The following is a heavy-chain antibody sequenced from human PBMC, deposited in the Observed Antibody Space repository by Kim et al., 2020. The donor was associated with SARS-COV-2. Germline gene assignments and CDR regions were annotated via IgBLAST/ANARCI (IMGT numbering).Heavy chain of an antibody. V-gene: IGHV3-30-3*01. J-gene: IGHJ6*02. D-gene: IGHD1-26*01. CDR1: GFTFGSYA. Sequence: GGSLRLSCAASGFTFGSYAMHWVRQAPGKGLEWVAVISYDGSNKYYADSVKGRFTISRDNSKNTLYLQVNSLRAEDTAVYYCARGWWELHYYSYGMDVWGQGTTVTVSS. CDR2: ISYDGSNK. CDR3: ARGWWELHYYSYGMDV.